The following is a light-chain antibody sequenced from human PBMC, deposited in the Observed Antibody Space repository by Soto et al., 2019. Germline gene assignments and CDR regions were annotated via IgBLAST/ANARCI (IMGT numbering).Light chain of an antibody. V-gene: IGKV3-20*01. J-gene: IGKJ2*01. CDR1: QDVTSSY. CDR2: GAS. Sequence: EIVLTQSPGTLSLSPGERATLSCRASQDVTSSYLAWYQQKLGQAPRLLIYGASSRATGIPDRFSGSGSGTDFILTINRLEPEDFAVYYCQQYGSSPYTFGQGTKLESK. CDR3: QQYGSSPYT.